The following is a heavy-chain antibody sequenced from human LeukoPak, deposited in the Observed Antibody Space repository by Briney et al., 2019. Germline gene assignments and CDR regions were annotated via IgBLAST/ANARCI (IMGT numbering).Heavy chain of an antibody. CDR3: ARWVLTGLYDTLFDF. Sequence: GGSLRLSCVASGFTFSNFEMNWVRQSPGKGLEWISYIHSSGTTKYYAESVEGRFTISRDNAKNSVYLEMKNLRAEDTAVYYCARWVLTGLYDTLFDFWGPGTLVAVSS. J-gene: IGHJ4*02. D-gene: IGHD3-9*01. CDR1: GFTFSNFE. V-gene: IGHV3-48*03. CDR2: IHSSGTTK.